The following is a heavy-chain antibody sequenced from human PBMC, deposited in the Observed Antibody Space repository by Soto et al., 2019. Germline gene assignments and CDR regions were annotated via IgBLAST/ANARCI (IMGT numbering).Heavy chain of an antibody. V-gene: IGHV3-33*01. CDR3: AREGGWRWHEAFDI. D-gene: IGHD2-15*01. J-gene: IGHJ3*02. CDR2: IWYDGSNK. CDR1: GFTFSSYG. Sequence: QVQLVESGGGVVQPGRSLRLSCAASGFTFSSYGMHWVRQAPGKGLEWVAVIWYDGSNKYYADSVKARFTISRDNSKNTLYLQMSGLRAEDTAVYYWAREGGWRWHEAFDILGRGTMVTVSS.